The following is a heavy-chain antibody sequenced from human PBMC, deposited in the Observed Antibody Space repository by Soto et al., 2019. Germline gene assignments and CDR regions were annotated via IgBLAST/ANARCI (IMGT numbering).Heavy chain of an antibody. CDR3: AKEGNMGSSHWYYFDY. J-gene: IGHJ4*02. Sequence: QVQLVESGGGVVQPGRSLRLSCAASGFTFSSNGMHWVRQAPGKGLEWVATIWYDSSNKYYADSVKGRFTISRDNSKNTLYLQMNTLRAEDTAVYYCAKEGNMGSSHWYYFDYWGQGTLVTVSS. CDR2: IWYDSSNK. CDR1: GFTFSSNG. D-gene: IGHD6-13*01. V-gene: IGHV3-33*06.